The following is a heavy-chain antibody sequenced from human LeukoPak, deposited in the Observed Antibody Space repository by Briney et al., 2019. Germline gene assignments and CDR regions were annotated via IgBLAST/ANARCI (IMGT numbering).Heavy chain of an antibody. J-gene: IGHJ5*02. Sequence: PSETLSLTCTVSGGSISSYYWSWIRQPPGKGLEWIGYIYYSGSTNYNPSLKSRVTISVDTSKNQFSLKLSSVTAADTAVYYCVRHLGSTSWFDPWGQGTLVTVSS. CDR3: VRHLGSTSWFDP. V-gene: IGHV4-59*08. D-gene: IGHD2-2*01. CDR1: GGSISSYY. CDR2: IYYSGST.